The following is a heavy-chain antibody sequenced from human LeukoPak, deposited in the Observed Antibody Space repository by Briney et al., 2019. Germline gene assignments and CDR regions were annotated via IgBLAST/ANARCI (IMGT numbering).Heavy chain of an antibody. CDR3: ARGHSGYDPSPFDY. D-gene: IGHD5-12*01. CDR2: TYYSGST. J-gene: IGHJ4*02. V-gene: IGHV4-59*01. CDR1: GGSISSYY. Sequence: PSETLSLTCTVSGGSISSYYWSWIRQPPGKGLEWIGYTYYSGSTNYNPSLKSRVTISVDTSKNQFSLKLSSVTAADTAVYYCARGHSGYDPSPFDYWGQGTLVTVSS.